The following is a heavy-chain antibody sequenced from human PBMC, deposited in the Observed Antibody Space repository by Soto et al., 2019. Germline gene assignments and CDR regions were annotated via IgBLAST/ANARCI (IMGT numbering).Heavy chain of an antibody. CDR1: GYTFTNYA. Sequence: ASVKVSCKVSGYTFTNYAMHWVRQAPGQRLEWMGWINPGNGNTKYSQKLQGRVTITRDTSASTAYMELSSLRSEDTAVYQCARSEGGGRMVTSFDYWGKGTLVTVSS. V-gene: IGHV1-3*01. D-gene: IGHD5-18*01. J-gene: IGHJ4*02. CDR3: ARSEGGGRMVTSFDY. CDR2: INPGNGNT.